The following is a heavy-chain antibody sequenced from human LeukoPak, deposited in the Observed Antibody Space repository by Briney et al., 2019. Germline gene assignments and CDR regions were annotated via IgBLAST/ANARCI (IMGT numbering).Heavy chain of an antibody. V-gene: IGHV3-73*01. CDR2: IRSKANSYAT. J-gene: IGHJ6*02. CDR3: TSHKNVNYYGMDV. Sequence: PGGSLRLSCAASRFTFSGSAMHWVRKASGKGLEWVGRIRSKANSYATAYAASVKGRFTISRDDSKNTAYLQMNSLKTEDTAVYYCTSHKNVNYYGMDVWGQGTTVTVSS. CDR1: RFTFSGSA.